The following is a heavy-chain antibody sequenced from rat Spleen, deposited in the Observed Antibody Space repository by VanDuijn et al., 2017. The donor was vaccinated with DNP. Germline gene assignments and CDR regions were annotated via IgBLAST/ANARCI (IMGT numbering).Heavy chain of an antibody. Sequence: EVQLVESGGGLVQPGRSLKLSCAASGFTFSDYYMAWVRQAPGKGLEWVASIKTDGGSTYYSDSVKGRFTISRDNAENTVYLQMNSLRSEDTATYYCAKDRLGGYAMDAWGQGTSVTVSS. J-gene: IGHJ4*01. V-gene: IGHV5-58*01. CDR1: GFTFSDYY. D-gene: IGHD5-1*01. CDR3: AKDRLGGYAMDA. CDR2: IKTDGGST.